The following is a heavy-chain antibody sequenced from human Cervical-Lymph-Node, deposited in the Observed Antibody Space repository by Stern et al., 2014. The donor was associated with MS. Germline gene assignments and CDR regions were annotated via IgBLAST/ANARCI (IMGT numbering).Heavy chain of an antibody. CDR2: FVHIFGTA. Sequence: QVQLVESGAEVKKPGSSVKVSCKASGGTVIDYAISWVRQAPGQGLEWVGGFVHIFGTAKSAESFKGRVTITADESTSTVYMELSRLKFEDTAIYYCASAFNNYPNWFDPWGQGTLVTVSS. CDR3: ASAFNNYPNWFDP. D-gene: IGHD4-11*01. J-gene: IGHJ5*02. CDR1: GGTVIDYA. V-gene: IGHV1-69*01.